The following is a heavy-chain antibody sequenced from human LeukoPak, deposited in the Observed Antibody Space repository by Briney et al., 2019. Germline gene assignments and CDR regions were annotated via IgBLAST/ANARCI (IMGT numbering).Heavy chain of an antibody. CDR2: IIPIFGTT. V-gene: IGHV1-69*13. CDR1: GGIFSSYG. CDR3: AREGSGAFDY. J-gene: IGHJ4*02. Sequence: ASVKVSCKASGGIFSSYGISWVRQAPGQGLEWMGGIIPIFGTTNYAQKFQGRVTITADESTTTAYMELSSLRSEDTAVYYCAREGSGAFDYWGQGTLVTVSS. D-gene: IGHD2-15*01.